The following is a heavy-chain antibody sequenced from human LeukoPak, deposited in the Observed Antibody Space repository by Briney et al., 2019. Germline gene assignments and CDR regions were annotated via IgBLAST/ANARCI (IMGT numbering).Heavy chain of an antibody. Sequence: SETLSLTCTVSGGSISSSSYYWGWIRQPPGKGLEWIGSIYYSGSTYYNPSLKSRVTISVDTSKNQFSLKLSSVTAADTAVYYCARRPAVAGTYVYWGKGTLVTVSS. V-gene: IGHV4-39*01. CDR3: ARRPAVAGTYVY. CDR1: GGSISSSSYY. CDR2: IYYSGST. D-gene: IGHD6-19*01. J-gene: IGHJ4*02.